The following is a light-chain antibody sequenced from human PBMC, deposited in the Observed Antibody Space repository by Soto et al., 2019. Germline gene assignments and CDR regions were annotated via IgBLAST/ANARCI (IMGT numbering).Light chain of an antibody. CDR3: QQYGRSPKI. Sequence: EIVLTQSPGILSLSPGERATLSCRASQSVSSSYLAWYQQKPGQAPRLLIYGASTRATGIPDRFSGSGSGTDFTLTISRLEPEDFALYYCQQYGRSPKIFGGGTKVEIK. CDR1: QSVSSSY. V-gene: IGKV3-20*01. J-gene: IGKJ4*01. CDR2: GAS.